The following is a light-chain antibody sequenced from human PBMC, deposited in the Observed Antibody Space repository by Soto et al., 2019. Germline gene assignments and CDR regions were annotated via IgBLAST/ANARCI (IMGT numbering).Light chain of an antibody. J-gene: IGKJ4*01. V-gene: IGKV4-1*01. CDR3: QQYYSTPLT. CDR2: WAS. Sequence: DIVMTQSPDSLAVSLGERATINCKSSQSVLYNSNNKNYLAWYQQKPGQPPKLLIYWASTRESGVPDRFSGSGCGTDFTLTISSLQAEDVAVYYCQQYYSTPLTFGGGTKVEIK. CDR1: QSVLYNSNNKNY.